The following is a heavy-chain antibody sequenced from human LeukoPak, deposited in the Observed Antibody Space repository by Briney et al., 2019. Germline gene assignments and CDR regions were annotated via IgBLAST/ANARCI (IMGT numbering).Heavy chain of an antibody. CDR1: GFTFSSYW. Sequence: GGSLRLSCAAAGFTFSSYWRSWVRQAPGKGLEWVANIKQDGSEKYYVDSVKGRFTISRDNAKNSLYLQMNSLRAEDTAVYYCARDPPAWNDHYFHYWGQGTLVTVSS. J-gene: IGHJ4*02. CDR3: ARDPPAWNDHYFHY. CDR2: IKQDGSEK. D-gene: IGHD1-1*01. V-gene: IGHV3-7*01.